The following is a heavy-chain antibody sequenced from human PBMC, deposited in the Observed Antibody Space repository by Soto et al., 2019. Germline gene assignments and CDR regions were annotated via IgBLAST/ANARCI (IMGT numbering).Heavy chain of an antibody. D-gene: IGHD6-13*01. Sequence: QVQLVQSGAEVKKPGSSVKVSCKASGGTFSSYAISWVRQAPGQGLEWMGGIIPIFGTANYAQKFQGRVTIAADKSTRTAYMELSSRRSEDTAVYYCARDPGIAAAGTGGYYYYYGMDVWGQGTTFTVSS. CDR2: IIPIFGTA. CDR1: GGTFSSYA. CDR3: ARDPGIAAAGTGGYYYYYGMDV. J-gene: IGHJ6*02. V-gene: IGHV1-69*06.